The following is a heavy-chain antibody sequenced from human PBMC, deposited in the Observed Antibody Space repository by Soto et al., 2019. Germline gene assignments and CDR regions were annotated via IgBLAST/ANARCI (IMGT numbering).Heavy chain of an antibody. Sequence: PGGSLRLSCAASGFTFSSYAMGWVRQAPGKGLEWVSAISGSGGSTYYADSVKGRFTISRDNSKNTLYLQMNSLRAEDTAVYYCAKDGGYYGSGQFDYWGQGTLVTVSS. CDR2: ISGSGGST. D-gene: IGHD3-10*01. V-gene: IGHV3-23*01. J-gene: IGHJ4*02. CDR3: AKDGGYYGSGQFDY. CDR1: GFTFSSYA.